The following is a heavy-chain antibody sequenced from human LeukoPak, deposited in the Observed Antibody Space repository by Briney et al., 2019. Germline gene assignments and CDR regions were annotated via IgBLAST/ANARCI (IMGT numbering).Heavy chain of an antibody. V-gene: IGHV4-59*01. Sequence: SETLSLTCTVSGGSISIYYWSWIRQPPGKGLEWIGYIYNSGSTYYNPSLKSRVTISVDTSKNQFSLRLSSVTAADAAVYYCARALPYGDYKFYYYYYGMDVWGQGTTVTVSS. CDR3: ARALPYGDYKFYYYYYGMDV. CDR2: IYNSGST. J-gene: IGHJ6*02. D-gene: IGHD4-17*01. CDR1: GGSISIYY.